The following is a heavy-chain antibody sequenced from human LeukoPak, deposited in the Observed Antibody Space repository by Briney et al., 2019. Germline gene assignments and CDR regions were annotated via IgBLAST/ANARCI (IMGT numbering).Heavy chain of an antibody. V-gene: IGHV3-20*04. J-gene: IGHJ3*02. D-gene: IGHD2-15*01. Sequence: GGSLRLSCAASGFTFDDYGMSWVRQAPGKGLEWVSGINWNGGSTGYADSVKGQFTISRDNAKNSLYLQMNSLRAEDTALYYCAKDRGYCSGGSCYSGDAFDIWGQGTMVTVSS. CDR1: GFTFDDYG. CDR3: AKDRGYCSGGSCYSGDAFDI. CDR2: INWNGGST.